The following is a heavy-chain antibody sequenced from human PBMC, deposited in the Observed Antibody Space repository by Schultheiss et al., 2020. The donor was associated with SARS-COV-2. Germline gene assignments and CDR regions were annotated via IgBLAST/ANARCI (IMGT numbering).Heavy chain of an antibody. CDR2: INPNSGGT. J-gene: IGHJ4*02. CDR3: ASQQENDSSFDY. CDR1: GYTFTDYY. Sequence: ASVKVSCKASGYTFTDYYMHWVRQAPGQGLDWMGWINPNSGGTNYAQKLQGRVTMTTDTSTNTAYMDLRSLRSDDTAVYYCASQQENDSSFDYWGQGTLVTVSS. V-gene: IGHV1-2*02. D-gene: IGHD3-22*01.